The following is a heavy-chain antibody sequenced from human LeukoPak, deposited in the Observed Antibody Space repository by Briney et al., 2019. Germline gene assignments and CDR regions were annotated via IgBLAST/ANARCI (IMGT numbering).Heavy chain of an antibody. V-gene: IGHV1-2*02. J-gene: IGHJ5*02. Sequence: ASVKVSCKASGYSFTGHYMHWVRQAPGQGLEWMGWINPKSGGTNYAQKFQGRVTMTWDTSISTAYMELSRLRSDDTAVYYCARDKGNWFDPWGQGTLVTVSS. CDR3: ARDKGNWFDP. CDR2: INPKSGGT. CDR1: GYSFTGHY.